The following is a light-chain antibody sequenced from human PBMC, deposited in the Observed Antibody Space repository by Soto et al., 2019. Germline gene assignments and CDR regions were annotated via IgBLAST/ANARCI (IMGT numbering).Light chain of an antibody. V-gene: IGLV2-14*01. CDR3: SSFTTSSTWV. J-gene: IGLJ3*02. CDR1: SSDVGNYNY. CDR2: EVT. Sequence: QSALTQPASVSGSPGQSITISCTGTSSDVGNYNYVSWYQQHPGKAPKLMIYEVTNRPSGVSIRFSGSKSGNTASLTISGLQPEDEAHYYCSSFTTSSTWVFGGGTKVTGL.